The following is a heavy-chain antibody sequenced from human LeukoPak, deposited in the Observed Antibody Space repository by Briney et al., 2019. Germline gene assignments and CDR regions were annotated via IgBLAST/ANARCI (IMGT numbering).Heavy chain of an antibody. Sequence: GGSLRLSCAASGFTFSSYGMHWVRLAPGKGLEWVAFIRYDGSNKYYADSVKGRFTISRDNSKNTLYLQMNSLRAEDTAVYYCANQKRNYYGSGRYYYYYYMDVWGKGTTVTISS. D-gene: IGHD3-10*01. CDR1: GFTFSSYG. CDR2: IRYDGSNK. CDR3: ANQKRNYYGSGRYYYYYYMDV. V-gene: IGHV3-30*02. J-gene: IGHJ6*03.